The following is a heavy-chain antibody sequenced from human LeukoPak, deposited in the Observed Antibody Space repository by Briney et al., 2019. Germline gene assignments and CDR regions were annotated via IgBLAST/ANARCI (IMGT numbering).Heavy chain of an antibody. CDR3: ARATSHGIAAAGTLDYYYYYMDV. V-gene: IGHV1-69*10. D-gene: IGHD6-13*01. Sequence: SVKVSCKASGGTFSSYAISWVRQAPGQGLEWMGGIIPILGIANYAQKLQGRVTMTTDTSTSTAYMELRSLRSDDTAVYYCARATSHGIAAAGTLDYYYYYMDVWGKGTTVTVSS. CDR1: GGTFSSYA. J-gene: IGHJ6*03. CDR2: IIPILGIA.